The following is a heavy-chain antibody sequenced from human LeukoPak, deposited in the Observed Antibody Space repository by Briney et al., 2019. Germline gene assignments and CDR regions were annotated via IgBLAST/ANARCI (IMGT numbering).Heavy chain of an antibody. CDR3: ARSSIIAAAGPYYFDY. V-gene: IGHV1-46*01. CDR2: INPSGGST. Sequence: ASVKVSCKASGYTFTGYYMRWVRQAPGQGLEWMGIINPSGGSTNYAQKFQGRVTITADKSTSTAYMELSSLRSEDTAVYYCARSSIIAAAGPYYFDYWGQGTLVTVSS. J-gene: IGHJ4*02. CDR1: GYTFTGYY. D-gene: IGHD6-13*01.